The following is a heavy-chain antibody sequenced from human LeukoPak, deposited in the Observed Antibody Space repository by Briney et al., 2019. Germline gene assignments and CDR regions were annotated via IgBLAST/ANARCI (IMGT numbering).Heavy chain of an antibody. D-gene: IGHD2-2*02. CDR1: GYSFTSYW. CDR3: ARHWEGYCSSTSCYTSYYYMDV. V-gene: IGHV5-51*01. J-gene: IGHJ6*03. CDR2: IYPDDSDT. Sequence: PGESLKISCKGSGYSFTSYWIGWVRQMPGKGLEWMGIIYPDDSDTRYSPSFQGQVTISANKSISTAYLQWSSLKASDTAMYYCARHWEGYCSSTSCYTSYYYMDVWGKGTTVTVSS.